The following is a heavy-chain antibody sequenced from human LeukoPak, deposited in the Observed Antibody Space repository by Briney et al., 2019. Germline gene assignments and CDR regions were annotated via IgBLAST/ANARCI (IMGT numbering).Heavy chain of an antibody. Sequence: GESLKISCKGSGYSFTSYWIGWVHQMPGKGLEWMGIIYPGDSDTRYSPSFQGQVTISADKSISTAYLQWSSLKASDTAMYYCARRAYCGGDCDAGEDYWGQGTLVTVSS. CDR3: ARRAYCGGDCDAGEDY. CDR1: GYSFTSYW. V-gene: IGHV5-51*07. CDR2: IYPGDSDT. J-gene: IGHJ4*02. D-gene: IGHD2-21*02.